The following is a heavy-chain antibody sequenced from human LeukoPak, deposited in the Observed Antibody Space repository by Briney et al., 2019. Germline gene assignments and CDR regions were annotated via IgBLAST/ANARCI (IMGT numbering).Heavy chain of an antibody. CDR3: ARGRHSSSWPYSSGWYGGYYYMDV. CDR2: VSHRGSS. Sequence: PSETLSLTCAVYGGSFSGFYWSWIRQPPGKGLEWIGQVSHRGSSNYNPSLKSRVTISVDTSKNQFSLKLSSVTAADTAVYYCARGRHSSSWPYSSGWYGGYYYMDVWGKGTTVTVSS. J-gene: IGHJ6*03. CDR1: GGSFSGFY. V-gene: IGHV4-34*01. D-gene: IGHD6-19*01.